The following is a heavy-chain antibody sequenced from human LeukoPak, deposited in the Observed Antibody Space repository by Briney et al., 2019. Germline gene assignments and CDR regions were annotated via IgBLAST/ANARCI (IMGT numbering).Heavy chain of an antibody. J-gene: IGHJ6*03. CDR1: GYSISSGYY. Sequence: PSETLSLTCAVSGYSISSGYYWGWIRQPPGKGLEWIGSIYHSGSTYYNPSFKSRVTISVGTSKNQFSLKLSSVTAADTAVYYCARVVITHYYYYYYMDVWGKGTTVTVSS. CDR2: IYHSGST. D-gene: IGHD3-22*01. CDR3: ARVVITHYYYYYYMDV. V-gene: IGHV4-38-2*01.